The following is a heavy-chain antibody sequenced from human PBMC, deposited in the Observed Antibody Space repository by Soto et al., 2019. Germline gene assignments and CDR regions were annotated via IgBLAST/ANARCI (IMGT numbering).Heavy chain of an antibody. Sequence: EVQLVESGGDLVQPGGSLRLSCAASGFTFSNFWMSWVRQTPGRGLEWVANMNQDGSEKYYLDSVRGRFTISRDNAKNSLSLQINSLSAEDTAVYYCAKDASGWSVTWGQGTPVIVSS. J-gene: IGHJ5*02. D-gene: IGHD6-19*01. CDR3: AKDASGWSVT. V-gene: IGHV3-7*04. CDR2: MNQDGSEK. CDR1: GFTFSNFW.